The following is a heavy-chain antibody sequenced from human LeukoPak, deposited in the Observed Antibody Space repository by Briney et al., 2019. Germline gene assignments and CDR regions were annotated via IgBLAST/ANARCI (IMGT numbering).Heavy chain of an antibody. CDR3: ARDPVAGTSWTYYFYGLDG. CDR2: INPSDGST. V-gene: IGHV1-46*01. J-gene: IGHJ6*02. CDR1: GYTFTDYY. D-gene: IGHD6-19*01. Sequence: GASVKVSCKASGYTFTDYYMQWVRQAPGQGLEWMGMINPSDGSTNYAQNFQGRVTMTRDSSTSTVYMELSSQRSEDTAVYYCARDPVAGTSWTYYFYGLDGWGQGTTVTVSS.